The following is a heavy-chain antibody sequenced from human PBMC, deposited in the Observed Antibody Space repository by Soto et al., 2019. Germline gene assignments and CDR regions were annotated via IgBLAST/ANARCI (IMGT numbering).Heavy chain of an antibody. J-gene: IGHJ5*02. Sequence: GASVKASCKSSGGTFSSYTISCVRQAPGQGLEWMGRIIPILGIANYAQKFQGRVTITADKSTSTAYMELSSLRSEDTAVYYCARVRLVGQLLTAENWFDPWGQGTLVTVSS. D-gene: IGHD2-2*01. CDR1: GGTFSSYT. CDR3: ARVRLVGQLLTAENWFDP. V-gene: IGHV1-69*02. CDR2: IIPILGIA.